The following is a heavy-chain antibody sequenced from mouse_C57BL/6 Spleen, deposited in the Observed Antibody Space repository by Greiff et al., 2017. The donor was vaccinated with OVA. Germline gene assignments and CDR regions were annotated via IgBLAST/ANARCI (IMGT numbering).Heavy chain of an antibody. CDR1: GYAFSSSW. J-gene: IGHJ4*01. CDR2: IYPGDGDT. D-gene: IGHD3-2*02. Sequence: VQLQQSGPELVKPGASVKISCKASGYAFSSSWMNWVKQRPGKGLEWIGRIYPGDGDTNYNGKFKGKATLTADKSSSTAYMQLSSLTSEDSAVYFCATTAQATLDYWGQGTSVTVSS. V-gene: IGHV1-82*01. CDR3: ATTAQATLDY.